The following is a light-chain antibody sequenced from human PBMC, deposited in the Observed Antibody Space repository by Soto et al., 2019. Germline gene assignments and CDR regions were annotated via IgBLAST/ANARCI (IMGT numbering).Light chain of an antibody. CDR1: QNVRNSY. V-gene: IGKV3-20*01. Sequence: EIVLTQSPGTLSLSPGERATLSCRASQNVRNSYLGWYQQKPGQAPRLLIYGASSRATGIPDRFSGSGSGTDFHLTISRLEPEDSAVYFCQPYSTSLPPFGPGTKVDI. CDR3: QPYSTSLPP. J-gene: IGKJ3*01. CDR2: GAS.